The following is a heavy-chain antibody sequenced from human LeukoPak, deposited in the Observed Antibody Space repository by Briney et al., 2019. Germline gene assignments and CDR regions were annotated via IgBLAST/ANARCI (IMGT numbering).Heavy chain of an antibody. Sequence: SETLSLTCTVSGGSISPYFWSWIRQPPGKGLEWIGYIYYSGSTNYNPSLRSRVTMSVDTSKNQFSLQLRSMTTADTAVYYCASTYYYDNSGYYQDYWGQGTLVTVSS. D-gene: IGHD3-22*01. CDR2: IYYSGST. J-gene: IGHJ4*02. CDR1: GGSISPYF. CDR3: ASTYYYDNSGYYQDY. V-gene: IGHV4-59*01.